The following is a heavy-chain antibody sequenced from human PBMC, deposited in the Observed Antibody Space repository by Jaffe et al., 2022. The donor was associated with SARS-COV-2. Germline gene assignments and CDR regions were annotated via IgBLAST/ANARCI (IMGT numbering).Heavy chain of an antibody. CDR1: GFTFSTYP. V-gene: IGHV3-48*01. D-gene: IGHD2-21*01. Sequence: EVQLVESGGGLVQPGGSLRLSCAASGFTFSTYPMNWVRQAPGKGLEWISHIRSDNNTIRYAGSVKGRFTISRDNAKDSLYLQMNSLRAEDTAVYYCARDDDWAFDIWGQGTVVTVSS. CDR3: ARDDDWAFDI. CDR2: IRSDNNTI. J-gene: IGHJ3*02.